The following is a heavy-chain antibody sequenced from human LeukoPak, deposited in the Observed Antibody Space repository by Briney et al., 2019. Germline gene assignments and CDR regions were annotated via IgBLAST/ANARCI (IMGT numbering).Heavy chain of an antibody. V-gene: IGHV3-23*01. Sequence: GGSLRLSCAASGFIFSNHGMNWVRQPPGKGLEWVSGVCPNGETAYYADSVKGRFTISRDNSKNTVYLQVSSLRAEDTAVYYCAKDLGWIQFGYWGQGTLVTVSS. J-gene: IGHJ4*02. CDR3: AKDLGWIQFGY. CDR1: GFIFSNHG. CDR2: VCPNGETA. D-gene: IGHD5-18*01.